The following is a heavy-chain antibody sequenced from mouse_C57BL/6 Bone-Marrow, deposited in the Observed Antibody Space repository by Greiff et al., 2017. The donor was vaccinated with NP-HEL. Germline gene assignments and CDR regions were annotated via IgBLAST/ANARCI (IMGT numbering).Heavy chain of an antibody. J-gene: IGHJ2*01. V-gene: IGHV2-6-1*01. CDR2: IWSDGST. CDR1: GFSLTSYG. CDR3: ARHGGDGYYYFDY. Sequence: VQVVESGPGLVAPSQSLSITCTVSGFSLTSYGVHWVRQPPGKGLEWLVVIWSDGSTTYNSALKSRLSISKDNSKSQVFLKMNSLQTDDTAMYYCARHGGDGYYYFDYWGQGTTLTVSS. D-gene: IGHD2-3*01.